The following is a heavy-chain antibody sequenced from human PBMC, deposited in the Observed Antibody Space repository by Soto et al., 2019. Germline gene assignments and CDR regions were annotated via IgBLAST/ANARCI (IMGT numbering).Heavy chain of an antibody. D-gene: IGHD2-15*01. CDR2: IKQDGSEK. CDR3: AARYCRGGSCYGRDY. J-gene: IGHJ4*02. Sequence: EVQLVESGGGLVQPGGSLRLSCAASGFTFSSYWMSWVRQAPGKGLEWVANIKQDGSEKYYVDSVKGRFTISRDNAKNSLYLQMNSLRAGDTAVYYCAARYCRGGSCYGRDYWGQGTLVTVSS. V-gene: IGHV3-7*01. CDR1: GFTFSSYW.